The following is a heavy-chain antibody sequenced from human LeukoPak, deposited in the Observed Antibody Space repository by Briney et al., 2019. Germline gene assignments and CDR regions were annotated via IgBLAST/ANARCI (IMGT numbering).Heavy chain of an antibody. CDR3: ARGGYYDSSGYPPRY. CDR2: IWYDGSNK. D-gene: IGHD3-22*01. Sequence: GGSLRLPCAASGFTFSSYGMHWVRQAPGKGLEWVAVIWYDGSNKYYADSVKGRFTISRDNSKNTLYLQMNSLRAEDTAVYYCARGGYYDSSGYPPRYWGQGTLVTVSS. CDR1: GFTFSSYG. V-gene: IGHV3-33*01. J-gene: IGHJ4*02.